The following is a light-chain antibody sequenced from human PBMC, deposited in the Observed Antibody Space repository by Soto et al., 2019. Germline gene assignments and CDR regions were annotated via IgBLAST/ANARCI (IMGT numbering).Light chain of an antibody. V-gene: IGKV3-11*01. CDR3: QHRTTPFT. CDR2: DAS. CDR1: QSVSRY. Sequence: EIVLTQSPATLSLSPGERATLSCRASQSVSRYLAWYQQKPGQAPRLLIYDASNRATGIAARFSGSGSGTYFTLTISSLAPEDFAVYYCQHRTTPFTFGGGTKVQIK. J-gene: IGKJ4*01.